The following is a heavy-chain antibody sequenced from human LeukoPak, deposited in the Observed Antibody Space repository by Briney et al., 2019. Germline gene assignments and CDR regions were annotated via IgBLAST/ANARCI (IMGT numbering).Heavy chain of an antibody. J-gene: IGHJ4*02. V-gene: IGHV3-23*01. CDR3: AGGDGGSRPSK. CDR2: ISGSGGST. D-gene: IGHD2-15*01. Sequence: GGSLRLSCAASGFTFSSYGMSWVRQAPGKGLEWVSAISGSGGSTYYADSVKGRFTISRDNAKNTLYLQMNSLRAEDTAVYYCAGGDGGSRPSKWGQGTLVTVSS. CDR1: GFTFSSYG.